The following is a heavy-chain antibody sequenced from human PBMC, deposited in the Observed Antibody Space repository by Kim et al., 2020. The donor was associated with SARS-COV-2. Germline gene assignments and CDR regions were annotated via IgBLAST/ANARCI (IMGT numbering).Heavy chain of an antibody. V-gene: IGHV3-7*01. J-gene: IGHJ5*02. CDR2: IKQDGSEK. D-gene: IGHD2-8*01. Sequence: GGSLRLSCAASGFTFSSYWMSWVRQAPGKGLEWVANIKQDGSEKYYVDSVKGRFTISRDNAKNSLYLQMNSLRAEDTAVYYCARSGISQAKYMVLNWFDPWGQGTLVTVSS. CDR1: GFTFSSYW. CDR3: ARSGISQAKYMVLNWFDP.